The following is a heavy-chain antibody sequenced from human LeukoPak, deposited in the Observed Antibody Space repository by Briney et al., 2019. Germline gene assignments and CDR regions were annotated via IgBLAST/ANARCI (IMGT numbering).Heavy chain of an antibody. D-gene: IGHD3-10*01. CDR3: ARDPGGLWFGELAIDY. J-gene: IGHJ4*02. V-gene: IGHV1-18*04. Sequence: ASVTVSCKTAGYTFASYGISWERLAPGQGFEGMGWIRVYKGNTNYAQKLQGRDTMSTDTSTSTAYVELRSLRSDDTGVYYCARDPGGLWFGELAIDYWGQGTLVTVSS. CDR1: GYTFASYG. CDR2: IRVYKGNT.